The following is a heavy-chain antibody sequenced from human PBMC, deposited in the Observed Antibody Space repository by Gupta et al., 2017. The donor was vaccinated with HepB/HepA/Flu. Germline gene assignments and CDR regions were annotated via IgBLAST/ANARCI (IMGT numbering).Heavy chain of an antibody. V-gene: IGHV3-7*04. J-gene: IGHJ4*02. CDR3: ARGPRGVVIHFDY. CDR2: IKQDGSEK. CDR1: GFTFSTYW. D-gene: IGHD3-3*01. Sequence: LVESGGGLVQHGGSLRLSCAASGFTFSTYWMSWVRQAPGKGLEWVANIKQDGSEKYYVDSVKGRFTISRDNAKNSLYLQINSLRADDTAVYYCARGPRGVVIHFDYWGQGTLVTVSS.